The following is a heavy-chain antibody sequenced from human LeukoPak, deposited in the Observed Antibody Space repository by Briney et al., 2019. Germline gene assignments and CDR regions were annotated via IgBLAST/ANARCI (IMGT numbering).Heavy chain of an antibody. Sequence: SGTPSLTCAVSGGSISSRNWWSWVRQPPGKGLEWIGRIFTSGTTNYSPSLNSRITISLDTSKNQVSLKVNSVTAADTAVYYCARVGGTYNWFDPWGQGTLVTVSS. CDR2: IFTSGTT. D-gene: IGHD3-10*01. V-gene: IGHV4-4*02. CDR1: GGSISSRNW. CDR3: ARVGGTYNWFDP. J-gene: IGHJ5*02.